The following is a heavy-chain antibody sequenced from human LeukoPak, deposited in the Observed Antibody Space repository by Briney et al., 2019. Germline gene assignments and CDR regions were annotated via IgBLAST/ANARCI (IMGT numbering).Heavy chain of an antibody. V-gene: IGHV4-39*01. D-gene: IGHD2-8*01. Sequence: SETLSLTCAVSGGSISSCSYYWVWLPPPPGQGLEGIGSIDYSGSTYYNTSLTSRVTIAVDTSNTQFSLKLSSVTAAAAAVSYFANRARLHRRCFDYWGQGTLVTVSS. CDR2: IDYSGST. CDR3: ANRARLHRRCFDY. J-gene: IGHJ4*02. CDR1: GGSISSCSYY.